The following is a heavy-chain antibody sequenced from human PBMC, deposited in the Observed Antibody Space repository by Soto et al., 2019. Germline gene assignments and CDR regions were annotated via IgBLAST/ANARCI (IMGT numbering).Heavy chain of an antibody. D-gene: IGHD1-26*01. J-gene: IGHJ6*02. CDR2: INPNSGGT. Sequence: GASVKVSCKASGYTFTGYYMHWVRQAPGQGLEWMGWINPNSGGTNYAQRFQGWVTMTRDTSISTAYMELSRLRSDDTAVYYCARGLYSGSYFYYYYGMDVWGQGTTVTVSS. CDR3: ARGLYSGSYFYYYYGMDV. CDR1: GYTFTGYY. V-gene: IGHV1-2*04.